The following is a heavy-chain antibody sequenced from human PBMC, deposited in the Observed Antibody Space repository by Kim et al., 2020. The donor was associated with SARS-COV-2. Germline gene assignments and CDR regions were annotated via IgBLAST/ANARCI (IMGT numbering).Heavy chain of an antibody. Sequence: GGSLRLSCAASGFTFSSYGMHWVRQAPGKGLEWVAVRWYDGSNKYYADSVKGRFTISRDNFKNTLYLQMNILRAEDTAVDYCARDYPLCGTDELDYWWQG. CDR3: ARDYPLCGTDELDY. CDR2: RWYDGSNK. CDR1: GFTFSSYG. D-gene: IGHD1-26*01. J-gene: IGHJ4*02. V-gene: IGHV3-33*01.